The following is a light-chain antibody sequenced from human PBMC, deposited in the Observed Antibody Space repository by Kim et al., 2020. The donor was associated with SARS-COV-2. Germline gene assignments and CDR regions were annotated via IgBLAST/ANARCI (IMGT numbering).Light chain of an antibody. CDR1: QSISSN. CDR2: GAS. J-gene: IGKJ4*02. Sequence: VSTGKRATLSCRASQSISSNVAWYQQRPGQAPRLLIYGASTRATGIPARFSGSGSGTEFTLTISSLQSEDFAVYYCQQYDNWPLTFGRGTKVDIK. CDR3: QQYDNWPLT. V-gene: IGKV3-15*01.